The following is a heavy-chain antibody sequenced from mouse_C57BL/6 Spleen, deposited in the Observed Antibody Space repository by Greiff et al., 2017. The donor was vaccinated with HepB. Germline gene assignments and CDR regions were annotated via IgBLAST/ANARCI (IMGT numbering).Heavy chain of an antibody. D-gene: IGHD2-4*01. V-gene: IGHV1-22*01. J-gene: IGHJ4*01. Sequence: EVQGVESGPELVKPGASVKMSCKASGYTFTDYNMHWVKQSHGKSLEWIGYINPNNGGTSYNQKFKGKATLTVNKSSSTAYMELRSLTSEDSAVYYCARLGAIYYDYDGYYYAMDYWGQGTSVTVSS. CDR3: ARLGAIYYDYDGYYYAMDY. CDR2: INPNNGGT. CDR1: GYTFTDYN.